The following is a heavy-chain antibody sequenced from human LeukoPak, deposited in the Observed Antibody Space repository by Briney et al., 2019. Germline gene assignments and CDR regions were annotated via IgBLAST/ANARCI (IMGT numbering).Heavy chain of an antibody. CDR3: AGGGYSSSCDY. CDR1: GGSISSYY. V-gene: IGHV4-59*12. J-gene: IGHJ4*02. CDR2: IYYSGST. Sequence: SETLSLTCTVSGGSISSYYWSWIRQPPGKGLEWIGYIYYSGSTNYNPSLKSRVTISVDTSKNQFSLKLSSVTAADTAVYYCAGGGYSSSCDYWGQGTLVTVSS. D-gene: IGHD6-13*01.